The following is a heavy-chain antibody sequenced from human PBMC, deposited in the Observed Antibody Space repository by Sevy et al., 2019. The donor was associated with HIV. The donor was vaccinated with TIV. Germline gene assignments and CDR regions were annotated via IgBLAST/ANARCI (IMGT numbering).Heavy chain of an antibody. V-gene: IGHV3-13*01. CDR3: ARGRGEVVLTSTYYYMDV. D-gene: IGHD3-22*01. CDR1: GFTFSSYD. Sequence: GGSLRLSCAASGFTFSSYDMHWVRQATGKGLEWVSAIGTAGDTYYPGSVKGRFTISRENAKNSLYLQMNSLRAGDTAVYYCARGRGEVVLTSTYYYMDVWGKGTTVTVSS. J-gene: IGHJ6*03. CDR2: IGTAGDT.